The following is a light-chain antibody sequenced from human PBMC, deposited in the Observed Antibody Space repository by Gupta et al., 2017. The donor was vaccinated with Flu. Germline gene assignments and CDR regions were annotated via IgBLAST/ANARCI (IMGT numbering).Light chain of an antibody. J-gene: IGKJ4*01. Sequence: EIVFTQSAATLSLSPGERATLSCRASQSVSSYLAWYQQKPGQAPRLLIYDASNRATGIPARFSGSGSGTDFTLTISSLEPEDFAVYYWQQGSNILTFGGGTKVEIK. V-gene: IGKV3-11*01. CDR2: DAS. CDR3: QQGSNILT. CDR1: QSVSSY.